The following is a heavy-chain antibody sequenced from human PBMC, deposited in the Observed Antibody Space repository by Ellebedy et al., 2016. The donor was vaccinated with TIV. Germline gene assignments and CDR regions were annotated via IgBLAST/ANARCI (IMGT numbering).Heavy chain of an antibody. J-gene: IGHJ5*02. D-gene: IGHD6-19*01. CDR1: GGSISSSSYY. V-gene: IGHV4-39*01. Sequence: MPSETLSLTCTVSGGSISSSSYYWGWIRQPPGNGLEWIGSIYYSGSTYYNPSLKSRVTISVDTSKNQFSLKLSSVTAADTAVYYCARHVAVAPGPRFDPWGQGTLVTVSS. CDR3: ARHVAVAPGPRFDP. CDR2: IYYSGST.